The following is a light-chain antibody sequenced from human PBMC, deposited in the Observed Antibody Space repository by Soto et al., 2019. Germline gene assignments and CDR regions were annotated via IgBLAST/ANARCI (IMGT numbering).Light chain of an antibody. Sequence: QAVVTQPHSVSGAPGQGVTISGTGSSSNIGAGYDVHWYQQLPGTAPKLLIYGNSNRPSGVPDRFSGSKSGTSASLAITGLQAEDEADYYCQSYDSSLSVVFGGGTKLTVL. V-gene: IGLV1-40*01. CDR2: GNS. J-gene: IGLJ2*01. CDR1: SSNIGAGYD. CDR3: QSYDSSLSVV.